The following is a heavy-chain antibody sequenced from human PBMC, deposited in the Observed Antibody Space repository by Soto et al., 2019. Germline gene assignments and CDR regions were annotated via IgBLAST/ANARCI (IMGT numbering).Heavy chain of an antibody. J-gene: IGHJ4*02. V-gene: IGHV1-2*04. CDR3: ARVAYSYGYWFFDY. CDR1: GYTFTGYY. D-gene: IGHD5-18*01. CDR2: INPNSGGT. Sequence: ASVKVSCKASGYTFTGYYMHWVRQAPGQGLEWMGWINPNSGGTNYAQKFQGWVTMTRDTSISTAYMELSRLRSDDTAVYYCARVAYSYGYWFFDYWGQGTLVTVSS.